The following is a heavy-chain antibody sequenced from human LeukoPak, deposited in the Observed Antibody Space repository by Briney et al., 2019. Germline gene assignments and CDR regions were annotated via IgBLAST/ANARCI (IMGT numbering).Heavy chain of an antibody. CDR1: GFTFSSYG. D-gene: IGHD1-1*01. V-gene: IGHV3-9*01. Sequence: PGGSLRLSCAASGFTFSSYGLHWVRQAPGKGLEWVSGISWNSGRIGYADSVKGRFTISRDNAKNSLYLQMNSLRTEDTAFYYCAKEDEGYYGKWFDPWGQGTLVTVSS. J-gene: IGHJ5*02. CDR3: AKEDEGYYGKWFDP. CDR2: ISWNSGRI.